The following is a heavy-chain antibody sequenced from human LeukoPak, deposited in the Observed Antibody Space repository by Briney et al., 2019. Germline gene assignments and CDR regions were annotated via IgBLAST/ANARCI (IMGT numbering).Heavy chain of an antibody. J-gene: IGHJ4*02. CDR2: ISDSGNT. CDR3: AKAPVTTCRGAYCYPFDY. V-gene: IGHV3-23*01. Sequence: GGSLRLSCAASGFTLSSYAMSWVRQAPGKGLEWVSAISDSGNTYHADSVKGRFTISRDSSKNTLFLQMNRLRPEDAAVYYRAKAPVTTCRGAYCYPFDYWGQGTLVTVSS. CDR1: GFTLSSYA. D-gene: IGHD2-21*01.